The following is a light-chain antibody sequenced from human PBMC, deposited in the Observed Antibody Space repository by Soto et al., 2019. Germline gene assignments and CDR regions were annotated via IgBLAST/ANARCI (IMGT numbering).Light chain of an antibody. V-gene: IGKV3-11*01. J-gene: IGKJ4*02. CDR3: QQLVNWPPP. CDR2: DAS. CDR1: QSVSDY. Sequence: EVVLTQSPASLSLSPGDRATLSCRADQSVSDYLAWYQQKPGQPPRLLFFDASSRATGVPHRFSAGGSGTDFALIISSLQPEDFAVYYCQQLVNWPPPFGGGTKVEI.